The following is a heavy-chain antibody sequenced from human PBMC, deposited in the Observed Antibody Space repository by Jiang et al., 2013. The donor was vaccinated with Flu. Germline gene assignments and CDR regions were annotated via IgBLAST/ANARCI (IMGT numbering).Heavy chain of an antibody. V-gene: IGHV4-30-4*01. CDR1: GASISSGGYY. D-gene: IGHD4-23*01. Sequence: GLVKPSQTLSLTCNVSGASISSGGYYWSWIRQPPGKGLEWIVYINYSGTTSYKPSLQSRVSISVDSSKNQFSLKLGSVTAADTAVYYCARVLRGNDYGGNVPDYWGQGILVTVSS. J-gene: IGHJ4*02. CDR3: ARVLRGNDYGGNVPDY. CDR2: INYSGTT.